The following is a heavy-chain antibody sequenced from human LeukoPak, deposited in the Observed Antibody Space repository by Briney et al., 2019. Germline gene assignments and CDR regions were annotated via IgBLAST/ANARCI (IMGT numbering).Heavy chain of an antibody. CDR2: IYSGGST. D-gene: IGHD3-22*01. CDR1: GFTVSSNY. Sequence: PGGSLRLSCAASGFTVSSNYMSWVRQAPGKGLEWVSVIYSGGSTYYADSVKGRFTISRDNSKNTLYLQMNSLRAEDTAVYYCARGTTSTYYYDSSGYDYWGQGTLVTVSS. J-gene: IGHJ4*02. V-gene: IGHV3-66*01. CDR3: ARGTTSTYYYDSSGYDY.